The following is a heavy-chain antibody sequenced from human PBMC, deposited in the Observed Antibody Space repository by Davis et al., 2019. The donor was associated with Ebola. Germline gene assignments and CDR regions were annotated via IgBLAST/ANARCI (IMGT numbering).Heavy chain of an antibody. Sequence: GGSLRLSCTASGFTFGDYAMNWVRQAPGKGLEWAGFIRSKAYGGKTGYAASVKGRFTISRDDSKSIAYMQMNSLKTEDTAVYYCTRDLKQPPPSYYYGMDVWGQGTTVTVSS. D-gene: IGHD6-13*01. J-gene: IGHJ6*02. CDR2: IRSKAYGGKT. CDR3: TRDLKQPPPSYYYGMDV. V-gene: IGHV3-49*04. CDR1: GFTFGDYA.